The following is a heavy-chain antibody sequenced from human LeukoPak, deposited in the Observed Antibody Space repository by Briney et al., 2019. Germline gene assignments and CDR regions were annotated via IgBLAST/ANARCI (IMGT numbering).Heavy chain of an antibody. CDR1: AYSFNSDW. J-gene: IGHJ4*02. Sequence: GESLKISCKASAYSFNSDWIGWVRQIPGKGLEWVGLIYPGDSDIRYSPSFRGRVTISADKSISTAYLQWSSLTASDTAMYYCARLGDLYDDYTFRDYWGQGTLVTVSS. D-gene: IGHD4-17*01. CDR2: IYPGDSDI. CDR3: ARLGDLYDDYTFRDY. V-gene: IGHV5-51*01.